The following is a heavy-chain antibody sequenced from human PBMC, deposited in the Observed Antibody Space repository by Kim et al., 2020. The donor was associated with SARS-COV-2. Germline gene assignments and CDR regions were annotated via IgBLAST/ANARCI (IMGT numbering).Heavy chain of an antibody. Sequence: LKGRLPISRDNAKNSLYLQMNSLRAEDTALYYCAKDAYGNFDSSGYYVYWGQGTLVTVSS. J-gene: IGHJ4*02. CDR3: AKDAYGNFDSSGYYVY. D-gene: IGHD3-22*01. V-gene: IGHV3-9*01.